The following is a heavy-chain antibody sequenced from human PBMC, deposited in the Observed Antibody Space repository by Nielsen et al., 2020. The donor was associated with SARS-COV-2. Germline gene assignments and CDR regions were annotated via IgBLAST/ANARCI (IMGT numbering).Heavy chain of an antibody. D-gene: IGHD1-7*01. V-gene: IGHV3-23*01. Sequence: GESLKISCAASGFIFSNYAMSWVRQAPGKGLEWVSTIRGSGVYADSVKGRFTISRDDSKDTLYLQLNSLRADDTAVYYCAKGDGGTYYFDYWGQGTLVTVSP. CDR2: IRGSGV. CDR3: AKGDGGTYYFDY. J-gene: IGHJ4*02. CDR1: GFIFSNYA.